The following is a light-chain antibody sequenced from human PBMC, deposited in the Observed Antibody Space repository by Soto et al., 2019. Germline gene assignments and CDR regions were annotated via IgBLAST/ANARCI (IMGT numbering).Light chain of an antibody. CDR1: QSVSNSY. CDR3: QQYGGSPPIT. J-gene: IGKJ5*01. Sequence: EIVLTQSPGTLSLSPGESATLSCRASQSVSNSYLAWYQQKPGQAPRLLIYGASSRATGIPDRFSGSGFGTDFTLTISRLEPEDFAVYYCQQYGGSPPITFGQGTRLEIK. V-gene: IGKV3-20*01. CDR2: GAS.